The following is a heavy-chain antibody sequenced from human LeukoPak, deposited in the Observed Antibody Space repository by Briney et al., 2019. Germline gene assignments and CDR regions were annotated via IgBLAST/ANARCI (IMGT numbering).Heavy chain of an antibody. CDR2: ISSSSSYT. CDR3: VRGYSFGPYGMDV. J-gene: IGHJ6*02. D-gene: IGHD2-15*01. Sequence: GGSLRLSCAASGFTFSDYYMSWIRQAPGKGLEWVSYISSSSSYTNYADSVKGRFTISRDNAKNSLYLQMNSLRAEDTAVYFCVRGYSFGPYGMDVWGQGTTVTVSS. CDR1: GFTFSDYY. V-gene: IGHV3-11*03.